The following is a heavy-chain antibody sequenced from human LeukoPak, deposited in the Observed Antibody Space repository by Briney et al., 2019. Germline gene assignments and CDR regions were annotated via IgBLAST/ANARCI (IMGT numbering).Heavy chain of an antibody. V-gene: IGHV3-72*01. CDR1: GFIFSDHY. Sequence: GGSLRLSCAASGFIFSDHYMEWVRQAPGKGLEWVGRTRNKANSYATEYAASVKGRFTISRDDSKNSLYLQMNSLKTEDTAVYYCTRIDCTGGTCHDAFDIWGQGLMVTVSS. CDR2: TRNKANSYAT. CDR3: TRIDCTGGTCHDAFDI. J-gene: IGHJ3*02. D-gene: IGHD2-15*01.